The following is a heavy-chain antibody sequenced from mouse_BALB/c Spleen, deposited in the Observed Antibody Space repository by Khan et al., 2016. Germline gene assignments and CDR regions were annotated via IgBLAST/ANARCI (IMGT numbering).Heavy chain of an antibody. CDR3: TTGFAY. CDR2: IRLKSNNYAT. J-gene: IGHJ3*01. Sequence: EVKLEVSGGGLVQPGGSMKLSCVASGFTFSNYWMNWVRQSPAKGLEWVAEIRLKSNNYATHYAESVKGRFTISRDDSKSSVYLQMNNLRAEDTGIYYCTTGFAYWGQGTLVTVSA. CDR1: GFTFSNYW. V-gene: IGHV6-6*02.